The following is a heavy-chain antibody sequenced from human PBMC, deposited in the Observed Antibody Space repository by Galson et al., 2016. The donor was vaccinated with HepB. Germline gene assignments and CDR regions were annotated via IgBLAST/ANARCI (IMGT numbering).Heavy chain of an antibody. V-gene: IGHV3-13*01. CDR2: IGTGGDT. D-gene: IGHD6-19*01. CDR1: GFTFSNYD. Sequence: SLRLSCAASGFTFSNYDMHWVRQATGKGLEWVSAIGTGGDTYYADSVKGRFTISRENAKNSLYLQMKSLRAGDTAVYYCARGHTSDWESYWYFDLWGRGTLVTVSS. J-gene: IGHJ2*01. CDR3: ARGHTSDWESYWYFDL.